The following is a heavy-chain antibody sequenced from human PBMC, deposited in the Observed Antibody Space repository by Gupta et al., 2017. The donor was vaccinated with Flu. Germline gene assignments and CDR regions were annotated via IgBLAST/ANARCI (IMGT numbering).Heavy chain of an antibody. Sequence: QVHLVQSGDEVKKPGASVKISCKASGYTFTSHEVHWVRQAPGQGLEWMGVINPYGGSTGYSQEFQGRDTLTSDTSTSTVYMELSSLRSEDTAVYYCARGRSCGGDCYYFDYWGQGTLVTVAS. CDR3: ARGRSCGGDCYYFDY. D-gene: IGHD2-21*01. CDR1: GYTFTSHE. V-gene: IGHV1-46*01. J-gene: IGHJ4*02. CDR2: INPYGGST.